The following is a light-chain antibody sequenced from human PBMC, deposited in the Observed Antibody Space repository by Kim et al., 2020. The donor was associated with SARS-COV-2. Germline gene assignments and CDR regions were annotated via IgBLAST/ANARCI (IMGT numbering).Light chain of an antibody. CDR2: TAY. J-gene: IGKJ2*01. Sequence: IQLTQSPSSLSASVGDRVTITCRASQAISSYLAWYQQQPGKAPKLLIYTAYTLESGVPSRFRGSGSGTDFTLTITSLQPEDFATFYRQQFKCYPDTFGQGTKVEI. CDR3: QQFKCYPDT. CDR1: QAISSY. V-gene: IGKV1-9*01.